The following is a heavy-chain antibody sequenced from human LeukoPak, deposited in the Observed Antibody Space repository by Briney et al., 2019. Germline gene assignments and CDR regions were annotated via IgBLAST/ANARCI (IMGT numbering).Heavy chain of an antibody. Sequence: TGGSLTLSCAASGDTSSRYGMHWVRQAPGKGLEGVALIWYDGSHKYYADSVKGRFTISRDNFKNTLYLQMNSLRDEDTAVYFCARIRPGYYFDYWGQGTLVTVSS. V-gene: IGHV3-33*01. D-gene: IGHD3-10*01. CDR3: ARIRPGYYFDY. CDR1: GDTSSRYG. J-gene: IGHJ4*02. CDR2: IWYDGSHK.